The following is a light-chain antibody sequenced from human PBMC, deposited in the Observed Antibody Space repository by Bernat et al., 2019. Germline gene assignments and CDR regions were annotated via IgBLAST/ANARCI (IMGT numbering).Light chain of an antibody. J-gene: IGKJ5*01. V-gene: IGKV1-9*01. Sequence: DIQLTQSPPFLSASVGDRVTITCRASQVIGTYLAWYQQKPGKAPNLLIYGASTLQTGVPSRFSGSGSGTEFTLTISSLRPEDFATYHCQQLNSYPITFGQGTRQEIK. CDR2: GAS. CDR3: QQLNSYPIT. CDR1: QVIGTY.